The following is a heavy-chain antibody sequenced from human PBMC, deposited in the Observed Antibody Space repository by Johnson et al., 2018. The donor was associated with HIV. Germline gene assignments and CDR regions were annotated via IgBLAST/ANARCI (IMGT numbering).Heavy chain of an antibody. Sequence: QVQLVESGGGGVQPGRSLRLSCVVSGLTFSRYGMYWVRQAPGWGLEWVAAILYDGSNKYSADSVKGRFTVSRDYSKSTLYLQMISQRAEDTAVYYCITGGMIVVGDAFDIWGQGTMVTVSS. J-gene: IGHJ3*02. V-gene: IGHV3-30*19. CDR3: ITGGMIVVGDAFDI. D-gene: IGHD3-22*01. CDR1: GLTFSRYG. CDR2: ILYDGSNK.